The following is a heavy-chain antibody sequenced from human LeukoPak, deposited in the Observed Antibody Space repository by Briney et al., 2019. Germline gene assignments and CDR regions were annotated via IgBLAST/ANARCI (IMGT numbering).Heavy chain of an antibody. CDR2: ISSSSSYI. CDR3: ARAGDGTADY. CDR1: GFTFSSYS. Sequence: GGSLSLSCAASGFTFSSYSMNWVRQAPGKGLEWVSSISSSSSYIYYADSVKGRFTISRDNAKNSLYLQMNSLRAEDTAVYYCARAGDGTADYWGQGTLVTVSS. V-gene: IGHV3-21*01. J-gene: IGHJ4*02. D-gene: IGHD1-14*01.